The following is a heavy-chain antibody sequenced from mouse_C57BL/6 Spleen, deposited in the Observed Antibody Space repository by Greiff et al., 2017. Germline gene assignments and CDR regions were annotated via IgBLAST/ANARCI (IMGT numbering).Heavy chain of an antibody. D-gene: IGHD2-2*01. Sequence: VQLQQSGPELVKPGASVKISCKASGYSFTDYNMNWVKQSNGKSLEWIGVINPNYGTTSYNQKFKGKATLTVDQSSSTAYMQLNSLTSEDSAVYYGARNYGYDRSYYAMDYWGQGTSVTVSS. J-gene: IGHJ4*01. CDR2: INPNYGTT. V-gene: IGHV1-39*01. CDR1: GYSFTDYN. CDR3: ARNYGYDRSYYAMDY.